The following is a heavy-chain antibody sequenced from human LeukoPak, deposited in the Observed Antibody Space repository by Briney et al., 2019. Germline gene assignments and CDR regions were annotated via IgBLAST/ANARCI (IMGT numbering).Heavy chain of an antibody. CDR3: ASSDTGYNWFDL. D-gene: IGHD5-18*01. CDR1: GYPISSGYY. V-gene: IGHV4-38-2*01. J-gene: IGHJ5*02. Sequence: PSETLSLTCAVSGYPISSGYYWGWIRQPPGKGLEWIGRIYHSGSTYYNPSLKSRVTISVDTSKNQFSLKLSSVTAADTAVYYCASSDTGYNWFDLWGKGTLVSVSS. CDR2: IYHSGST.